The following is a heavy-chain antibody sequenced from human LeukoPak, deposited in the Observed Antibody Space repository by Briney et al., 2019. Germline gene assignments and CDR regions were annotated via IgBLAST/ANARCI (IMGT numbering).Heavy chain of an antibody. D-gene: IGHD3-22*01. Sequence: PGGSLRLSCAASGCTVSSNYMNWVRQAPGKGLEWVSVISYDGSNKYYADSVKGRFTISRDNSKNTLYLQMNSLRAEDTAVYYCARDGGYYDSSGYYLDYWGQGTLVTVSS. J-gene: IGHJ4*02. CDR1: GCTVSSNY. CDR2: ISYDGSNK. V-gene: IGHV3-30-3*01. CDR3: ARDGGYYDSSGYYLDY.